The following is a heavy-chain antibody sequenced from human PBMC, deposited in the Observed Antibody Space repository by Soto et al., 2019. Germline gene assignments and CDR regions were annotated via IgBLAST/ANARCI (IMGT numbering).Heavy chain of an antibody. CDR2: IYYSGTT. V-gene: IGHV4-31*03. CDR1: GGSVSSGGYY. J-gene: IGHJ4*02. D-gene: IGHD2-8*01. CDR3: ARRALPQCINGVCYKDGFWDY. Sequence: QVQLQESGPGLVKPSQTLSLTCTVSGGSVSSGGYYWSWIRQHPGTGLEWLGYIYYSGTTYFNPSLKSRASRSLDTSNNEFSLKLTSVTAADTAVYYWARRALPQCINGVCYKDGFWDYWGQGALVTVSS.